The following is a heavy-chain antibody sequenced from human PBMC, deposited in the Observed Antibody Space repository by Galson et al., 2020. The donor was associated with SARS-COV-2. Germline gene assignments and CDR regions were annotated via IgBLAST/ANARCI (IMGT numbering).Heavy chain of an antibody. CDR1: GYTFTSYD. D-gene: IGHD2-2*01. Sequence: ASVKVSCKASGYTFTSYDINWVRQATGQGLEWMGWMNPNSGNTGYAQKFQGRVTMTRNTSISTAYMELSSLRSEDTAVYYCASSYCSSTSCLHGWWFDPWGQGPLVTVSS. CDR2: MNPNSGNT. J-gene: IGHJ5*02. V-gene: IGHV1-8*01. CDR3: ASSYCSSTSCLHGWWFDP.